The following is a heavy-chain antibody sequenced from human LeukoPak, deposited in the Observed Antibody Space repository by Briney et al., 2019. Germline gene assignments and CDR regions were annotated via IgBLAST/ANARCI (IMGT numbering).Heavy chain of an antibody. CDR3: ARSYCSGGSCLNWFDP. CDR1: GGSISSSY. CDR2: IYTSGST. J-gene: IGHJ5*02. Sequence: SETLSLTCTVSGGSISSSYWSWIREPAGEGLEWIWRIYTSGSTNYNPSLKSRVTMSVDTSKNQFSLKLTSVTAADTAVYYCARSYCSGGSCLNWFDPWGLGTLVTVSS. V-gene: IGHV4-4*07. D-gene: IGHD2-15*01.